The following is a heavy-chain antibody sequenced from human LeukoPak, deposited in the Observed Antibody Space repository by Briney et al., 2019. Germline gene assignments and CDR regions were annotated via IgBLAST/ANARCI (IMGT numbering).Heavy chain of an antibody. Sequence: ASVKVSCKASGYTFTSYYMHWVRQAPGQGLEWMGIINPSGGSTSYAQKFQGRVTMTRDTSTSTVYMELSSLSSEDTAVYYCARGGRERYSSGWADAFDIWGQGTMVTVSS. J-gene: IGHJ3*02. V-gene: IGHV1-46*01. D-gene: IGHD6-19*01. CDR2: INPSGGST. CDR3: ARGGRERYSSGWADAFDI. CDR1: GYTFTSYY.